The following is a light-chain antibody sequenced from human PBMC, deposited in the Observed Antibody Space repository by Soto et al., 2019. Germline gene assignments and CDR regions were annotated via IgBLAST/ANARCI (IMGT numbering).Light chain of an antibody. CDR2: GAS. J-gene: IGKJ3*01. CDR1: QSITTS. V-gene: IGKV1-39*01. Sequence: DLQVSQSPSSLSASVGDRVTITCRTSQSITTSLNWYQQKPGKAPKLLIFGASSLQSGVPSRFSGSKSGTDFTLTISSLQPEDFATYYCQQIYTTPFTFGPGTKVDIK. CDR3: QQIYTTPFT.